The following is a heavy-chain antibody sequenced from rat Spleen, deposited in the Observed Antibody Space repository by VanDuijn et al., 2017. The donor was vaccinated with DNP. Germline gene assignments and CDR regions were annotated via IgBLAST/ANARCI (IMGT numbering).Heavy chain of an antibody. J-gene: IGHJ2*01. V-gene: IGHV5-25*01. Sequence: EVQLVGSGGGLVQPGRSMKLSCAASGFTFSDYGMAWVLQAPTKGLEWVASISSDGGDTYYRDSVKGRFTISRNNARSTLYLQMDSLGSDDTATYYCATRGEGIVHWGQGLMVTVSS. CDR2: ISSDGGDT. CDR3: ATRGEGIVH. D-gene: IGHD1-11*01. CDR1: GFTFSDYG.